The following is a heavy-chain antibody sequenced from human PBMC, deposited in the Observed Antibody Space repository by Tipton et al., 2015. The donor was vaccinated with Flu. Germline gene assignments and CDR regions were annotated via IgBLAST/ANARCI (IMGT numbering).Heavy chain of an antibody. CDR1: GGSISSGSYY. J-gene: IGHJ1*01. CDR3: ARTHDYGGPGGQH. CDR2: IYTSGRT. Sequence: LRLSCTVSGGSISSGSYYWSWIRQPAGKGLEWIGRIYTSGRTNYNPSLKSRVTISVDTSKNQFSLKLSSVTAADTAVYYCARTHDYGGPGGQHWGQGTLVTVSS. D-gene: IGHD4-23*01. V-gene: IGHV4-61*02.